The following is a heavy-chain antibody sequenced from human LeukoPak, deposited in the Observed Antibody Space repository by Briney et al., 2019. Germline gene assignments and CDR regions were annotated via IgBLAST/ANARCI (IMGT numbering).Heavy chain of an antibody. V-gene: IGHV1-46*01. Sequence: ASAKVSCKASGYTFTSYYMHWVRQAPGQGLEWMGIINPSGGSTSYAQKFQGRVTMTRDTSTSTVYMELSSLRSEDTAVYYCARAYDYVWGSYRPFDYWGQGTLVTVSS. D-gene: IGHD3-16*02. CDR1: GYTFTSYY. CDR3: ARAYDYVWGSYRPFDY. CDR2: INPSGGST. J-gene: IGHJ4*02.